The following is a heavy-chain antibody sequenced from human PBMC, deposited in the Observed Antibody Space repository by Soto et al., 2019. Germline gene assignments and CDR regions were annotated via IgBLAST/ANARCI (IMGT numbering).Heavy chain of an antibody. Sequence: QVQLVQSGAEVKKPGSSVKVSCKASGGTFSSYAISWVRQAPGQGLEWMGGIIPIFGTANYAQKFQGRVTITADESTSTAYMEMSSLRSEDTAVYYCASHGLGYSTRYYFDYWGQGTLVTVSS. CDR1: GGTFSSYA. CDR3: ASHGLGYSTRYYFDY. CDR2: IIPIFGTA. J-gene: IGHJ4*02. D-gene: IGHD4-4*01. V-gene: IGHV1-69*01.